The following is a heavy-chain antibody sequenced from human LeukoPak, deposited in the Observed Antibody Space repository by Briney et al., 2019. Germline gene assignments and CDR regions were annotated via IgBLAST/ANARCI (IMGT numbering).Heavy chain of an antibody. V-gene: IGHV3-7*01. CDR3: ARDSGDYGIGFDY. CDR2: IKQDGSEK. J-gene: IGHJ4*02. D-gene: IGHD4-17*01. CDR1: GFTFSSYW. Sequence: GGSLRLSCAASGFTFSSYWMSWVRQAPGKGLEWVANIKQDGSEKYYVDSVKGRFTISRDNAKNSLYLQMNSLRAEDTAVYYCARDSGDYGIGFDYWGQGTLVTVSS.